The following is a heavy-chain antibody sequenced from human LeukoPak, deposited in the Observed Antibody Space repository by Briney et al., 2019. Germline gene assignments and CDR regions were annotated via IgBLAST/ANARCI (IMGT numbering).Heavy chain of an antibody. V-gene: IGHV4-38-2*02. CDR1: GYSISSGYY. Sequence: SETLSLTCTVSGYSISSGYYWGWIRQPPGKGLEWIGSIYHSGSTYYNPSLKSRVTISVDTSKNQFSLKLSSVTAADTAVYYCAREAGGRDIVVVVAAIYFDYWGQGTLVTVSS. J-gene: IGHJ4*02. CDR3: AREAGGRDIVVVVAAIYFDY. D-gene: IGHD2-15*01. CDR2: IYHSGST.